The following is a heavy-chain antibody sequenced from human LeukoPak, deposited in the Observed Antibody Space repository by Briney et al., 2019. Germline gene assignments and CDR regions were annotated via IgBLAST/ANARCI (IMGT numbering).Heavy chain of an antibody. CDR1: GFTFSSYG. CDR2: ISGSGGTT. D-gene: IGHD3-22*01. J-gene: IGHJ4*02. Sequence: GGSLRLSCAASGFTFSSYGMNWVRQAPGKGLGWVSGISGSGGTTYYADSVKGRFTISRDNSKNSLSLQVSSLRAEDTAVYYCAKTNGYYSDWGQGTLVSVSS. V-gene: IGHV3-23*01. CDR3: AKTNGYYSD.